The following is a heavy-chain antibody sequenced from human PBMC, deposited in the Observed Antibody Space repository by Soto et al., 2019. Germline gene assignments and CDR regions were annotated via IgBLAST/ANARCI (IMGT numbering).Heavy chain of an antibody. V-gene: IGHV3-23*01. J-gene: IGHJ6*02. D-gene: IGHD3-22*01. CDR2: ISGSGGST. CDR3: ASDRPPTYYYDSSGYLLSGMDV. CDR1: GFTFSSYA. Sequence: SGGSLRLSCAASGFTFSSYAMSWVRQAPGKGLEWVSAISGSGGSTYYADSVKGRFTISRDNSKNTLYLQMNSLRAEDTAVYYCASDRPPTYYYDSSGYLLSGMDVWGQGTTVTVSS.